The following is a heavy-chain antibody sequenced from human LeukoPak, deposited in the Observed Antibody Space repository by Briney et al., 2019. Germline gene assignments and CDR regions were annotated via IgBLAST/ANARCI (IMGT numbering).Heavy chain of an antibody. CDR2: ISGSGGST. J-gene: IGHJ4*02. V-gene: IGHV3-23*01. D-gene: IGHD5-24*01. CDR1: GFTFSSYG. Sequence: GGSLRLSCAASGFTFSSYGMSWVRQAPGKGLEWVSAISGSGGSTYYADSVKGRFTISRDNSKNTLYLQMNSLRAEDTAVYYCAKGGRDGYNPGYRGQGTLVTVSS. CDR3: AKGGRDGYNPGY.